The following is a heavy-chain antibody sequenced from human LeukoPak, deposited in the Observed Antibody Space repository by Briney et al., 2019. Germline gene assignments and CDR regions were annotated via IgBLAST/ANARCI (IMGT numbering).Heavy chain of an antibody. D-gene: IGHD4-17*01. CDR3: ATEIDYGDYVHNFDY. CDR2: ISYDGSIK. CDR1: GFXFSSYG. J-gene: IGHJ4*02. V-gene: IGHV3-30*03. Sequence: GGSLRLSCGASGFXFSSYGMHWVRQAPGKGLEWVAVISYDGSIKYYADSLKGRFTISRDNSKNTLSLQMNSMRAEDTAVYYCATEIDYGDYVHNFDYWGQGTLVTVSS.